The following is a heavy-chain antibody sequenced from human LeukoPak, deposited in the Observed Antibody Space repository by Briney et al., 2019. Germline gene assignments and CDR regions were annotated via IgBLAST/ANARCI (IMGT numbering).Heavy chain of an antibody. Sequence: PVGSLRLSCAASGFTFSNYWMSWVRQGPGKGLECVSNIKEDGSEKYYVHSVRGRYTISRDNATNSLSLRMKSLRAEDTAVYYCVRCTRRDPFAYWGQGTLVTVSS. CDR3: VRCTRRDPFAY. CDR1: GFTFSNYW. V-gene: IGHV3-7*04. CDR2: IKEDGSEK. D-gene: IGHD5-24*01. J-gene: IGHJ4*02.